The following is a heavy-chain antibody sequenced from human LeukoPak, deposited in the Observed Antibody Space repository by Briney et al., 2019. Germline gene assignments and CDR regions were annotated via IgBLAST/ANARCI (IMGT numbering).Heavy chain of an antibody. D-gene: IGHD6-13*01. Sequence: GGSLRLSCAASGFTFSSYGMNWVRQAPGKGLEWVSSISSSSSYIYYADSVKGRFTISRDNAKNSLYLQMNSLRAEDTAVYYCARDSSSRYNWFDPWGQGTTVTVSS. J-gene: IGHJ5*01. CDR1: GFTFSSYG. V-gene: IGHV3-21*01. CDR3: ARDSSSRYNWFDP. CDR2: ISSSSSYI.